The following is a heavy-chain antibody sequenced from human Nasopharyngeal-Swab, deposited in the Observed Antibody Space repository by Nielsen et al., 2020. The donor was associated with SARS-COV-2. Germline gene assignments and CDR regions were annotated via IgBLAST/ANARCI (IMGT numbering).Heavy chain of an antibody. CDR2: IYYSGST. CDR1: GGSISSGDYC. V-gene: IGHV4-30-4*01. CDR3: ARVYYYYYYMDV. J-gene: IGHJ6*03. Sequence: LRLSCTVSGGSISSGDYCRSWIRQPPGKGLEWIGYIYYSGSTYYNPSLKSRVTISVDTSKNQFSLKLSSVTAADTAVYYCARVYYYYYYMDVWGKGTTVTVSS.